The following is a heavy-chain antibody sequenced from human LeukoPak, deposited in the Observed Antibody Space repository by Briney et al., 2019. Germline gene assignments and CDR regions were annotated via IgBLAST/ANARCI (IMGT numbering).Heavy chain of an antibody. CDR1: GYTFTSYS. D-gene: IGHD2-2*02. J-gene: IGHJ3*02. Sequence: ASVKVSCKASGYTFTSYSINWVRQAPGQGLEWMAWISGYNGNTNYAQKFHGRDTLTRDTSTSTAYMELRSLRSDDTAVYFCARGMSGYTEDPFDIWGQGTVVTVSS. CDR3: ARGMSGYTEDPFDI. CDR2: ISGYNGNT. V-gene: IGHV1-18*01.